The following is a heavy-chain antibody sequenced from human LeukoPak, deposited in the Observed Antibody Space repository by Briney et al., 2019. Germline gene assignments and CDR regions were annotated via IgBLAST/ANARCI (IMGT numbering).Heavy chain of an antibody. CDR3: ARGNDYWSGYIDY. CDR1: GFAFSSNW. Sequence: GGSLRLSCPASGFAFSSNWMHWVRQAPGKGLVWVSHVKNDGSSTNSADSVRGRFTISRDNAKNTLYLQMSSLRAEDTAVYYCARGNDYWSGYIDYWGQGALVTVSS. CDR2: VKNDGSST. D-gene: IGHD3-3*01. J-gene: IGHJ4*02. V-gene: IGHV3-74*01.